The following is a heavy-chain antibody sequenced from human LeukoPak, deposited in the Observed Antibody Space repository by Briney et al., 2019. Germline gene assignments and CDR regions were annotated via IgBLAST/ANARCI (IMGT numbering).Heavy chain of an antibody. D-gene: IGHD6-19*01. J-gene: IGHJ4*02. CDR2: ISPYSGNT. Sequence: ASVKVSCKASGYXFTTYGISWVRQAPGQGVEWMGWISPYSGNTDYAQSVQGRVALSTDISTSTAYMELRSLRSDDTAVYFCARAGDSWLENRAVYYFDLWGQGTLVTVSS. V-gene: IGHV1-18*01. CDR1: GYXFTTYG. CDR3: ARAGDSWLENRAVYYFDL.